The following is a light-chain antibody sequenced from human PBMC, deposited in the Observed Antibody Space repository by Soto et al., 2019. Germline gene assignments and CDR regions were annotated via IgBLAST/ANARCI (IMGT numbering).Light chain of an antibody. Sequence: IVLTQSPGTLSLSPGESATLSCRASQSVDRNYLAWYQQRPGQAPRLLIYGASSRATGIPPRFSGSGSGTEFVLTISGLEAEDFAVYYCHQFASTPRTFGQGTKVET. CDR3: HQFASTPRT. CDR2: GAS. J-gene: IGKJ1*01. CDR1: QSVDRNY. V-gene: IGKV3-20*01.